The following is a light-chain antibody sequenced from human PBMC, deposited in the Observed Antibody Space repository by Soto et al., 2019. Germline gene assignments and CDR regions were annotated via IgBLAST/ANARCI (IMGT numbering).Light chain of an antibody. V-gene: IGKV1-5*01. J-gene: IGKJ1*01. CDR3: QQYNSYWT. Sequence: DIQMSKSPSTLSASVGDRVTITCRASQSISSWLAWYQQKSGKAPKLLIYDASSLESGVPSRFSGSGSGTEFTLTISSLQPDDFATYYCQQYNSYWTFGQGTKVDI. CDR1: QSISSW. CDR2: DAS.